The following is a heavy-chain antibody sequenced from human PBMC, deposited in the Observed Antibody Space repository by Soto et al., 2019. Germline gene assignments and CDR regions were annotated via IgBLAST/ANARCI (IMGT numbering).Heavy chain of an antibody. J-gene: IGHJ3*02. CDR2: IYWDDDK. V-gene: IGHV2-5*02. CDR3: AHRQNRGDFDI. D-gene: IGHD3-10*01. Sequence: QITLKESGPTLVKPTQTLTLTCTFSGFSLSTSGVGVGWIRQPPGKALEWLALIYWDDDKRYSPSLKSRLTITQDTAKNQVVPTMTNMDPVDTATYYCAHRQNRGDFDIWGQGTMVTVSS. CDR1: GFSLSTSGVG.